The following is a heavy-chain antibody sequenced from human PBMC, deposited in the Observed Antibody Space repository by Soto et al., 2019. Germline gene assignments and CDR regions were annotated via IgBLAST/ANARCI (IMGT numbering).Heavy chain of an antibody. CDR2: INPYRGGT. V-gene: IGHV1-2*02. CDR1: GYTFTGYY. J-gene: IGHJ4*02. Sequence: QVQLVQSGAEVKKPGASVKVSCKASGYTFTGYYMHWVRQAPGQGLEWMGWINPYRGGTNYAQKFQGRVTMTRDTSISTAYMELSRLRSDDTAVYYCARAYDFWSGYYRGWYFDYWGQGTLVTVSS. D-gene: IGHD3-3*01. CDR3: ARAYDFWSGYYRGWYFDY.